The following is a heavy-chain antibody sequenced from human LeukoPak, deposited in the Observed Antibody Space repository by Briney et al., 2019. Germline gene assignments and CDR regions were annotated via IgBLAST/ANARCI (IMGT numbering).Heavy chain of an antibody. CDR1: GFTFSSYS. Sequence: PGGSLRLSCAASGFTFSSYSMNWVRQAPGKGLEWVSSISSSSYIYYADSVKGRFTISRDNSKNTLYLQMNSLRADDTAVYYCAKQRSANTNDFDYWGQGTLVTVSS. CDR2: ISSSSYI. CDR3: AKQRSANTNDFDY. V-gene: IGHV3-21*01. D-gene: IGHD1-1*01. J-gene: IGHJ4*02.